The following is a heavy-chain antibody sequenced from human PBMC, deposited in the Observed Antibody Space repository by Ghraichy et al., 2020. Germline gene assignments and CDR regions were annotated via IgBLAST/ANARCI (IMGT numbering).Heavy chain of an antibody. CDR3: ARYYGNYAALDY. Sequence: GGSLRLSCAASGLTFSSYGMHWVRQAPGKGLEWVAVIWYDGSDKYYADSVRGRFTISRDNSKITLYLQMNSLRAEDTAVYYCARYYGNYAALDYWGQGTLVTVSS. D-gene: IGHD4-11*01. CDR2: IWYDGSDK. CDR1: GLTFSSYG. V-gene: IGHV3-33*08. J-gene: IGHJ4*02.